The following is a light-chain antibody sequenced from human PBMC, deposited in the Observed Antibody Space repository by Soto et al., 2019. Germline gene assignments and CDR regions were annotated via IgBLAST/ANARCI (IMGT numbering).Light chain of an antibody. V-gene: IGLV2-23*01. J-gene: IGLJ1*01. Sequence: QSVLTQPASVSGPPGQSITISCTGTSSDVGSYNLVSWYQQHPGKAPKLMIYEGSKRPSGVSNRFSGSKSGNTASLTISGLQAEDEADYYCCSYAGSSTFYVFGXGTKVTVL. CDR1: SSDVGSYNL. CDR3: CSYAGSSTFYV. CDR2: EGS.